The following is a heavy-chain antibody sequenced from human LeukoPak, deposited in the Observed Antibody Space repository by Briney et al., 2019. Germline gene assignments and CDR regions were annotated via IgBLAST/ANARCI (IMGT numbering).Heavy chain of an antibody. J-gene: IGHJ4*02. Sequence: GRSLRLSCAASGFTFSSYAMHWVRQAPCKGLEWVAVISYDGSNKYYADSVKGRFTISRDNSKNTLYLQMNSLRAEDTAVYYCARERVGATAVYFDYWGQGTLVTVSS. V-gene: IGHV3-30-3*01. CDR2: ISYDGSNK. CDR3: ARERVGATAVYFDY. CDR1: GFTFSSYA. D-gene: IGHD1-26*01.